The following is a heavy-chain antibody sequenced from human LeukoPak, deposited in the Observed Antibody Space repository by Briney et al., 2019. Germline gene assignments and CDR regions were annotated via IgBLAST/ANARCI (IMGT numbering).Heavy chain of an antibody. CDR2: ISGSSRHI. D-gene: IGHD5-18*01. V-gene: IGHV3-21*01. J-gene: IGHJ4*02. Sequence: GGSPRLSCAASGLTFSSYSRHWVREALGKGVEWGSRISGSSRHIDYADSVKGRFTISRDNAKNSLYLQMNSLRAEDTAVYYCARGQKYTSGYRVTELGSRYSDYWGQGARVTVSP. CDR3: ARGQKYTSGYRVTELGSRYSDY. CDR1: GLTFSSYS.